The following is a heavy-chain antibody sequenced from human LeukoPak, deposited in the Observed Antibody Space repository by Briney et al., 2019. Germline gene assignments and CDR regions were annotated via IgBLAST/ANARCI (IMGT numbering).Heavy chain of an antibody. CDR1: GFSFHYW. J-gene: IGHJ3*02. CDR2: VKIKTEGGSA. D-gene: IGHD3-10*01. CDR3: ATDHGSGSWNYYAKTFDI. V-gene: IGHV3-15*01. Sequence: GGSLRLSCTVSGFSFHYWMAWVRQAPGKGLEWVGHVKIKTEGGSADYSAPVKGRFTISRDDSKNTLYLQMNSLTTEDTAVYYCATDHGSGSWNYYAKTFDIWGRGTLVTVSS.